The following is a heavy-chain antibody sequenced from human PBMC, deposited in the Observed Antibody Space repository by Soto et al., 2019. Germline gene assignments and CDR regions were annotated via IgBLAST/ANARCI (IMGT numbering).Heavy chain of an antibody. D-gene: IGHD3-22*01. V-gene: IGHV3-30*18. CDR1: GFTFSSYG. CDR2: ISYDGSNK. Sequence: GGSLRLSCAASGFTFSSYGMHWVRQAPGKGLEWVAVISYDGSNKYYADSVKGRFTISRDNSKNTLYLQMNSLRAEDTAVYYCAKDLGYYDSSGYLALDAFDIWGQGTMVTVS. CDR3: AKDLGYYDSSGYLALDAFDI. J-gene: IGHJ3*02.